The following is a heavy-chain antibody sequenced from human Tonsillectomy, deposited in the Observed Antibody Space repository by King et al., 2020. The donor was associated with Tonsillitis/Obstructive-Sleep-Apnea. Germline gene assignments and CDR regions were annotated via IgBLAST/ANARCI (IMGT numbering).Heavy chain of an antibody. V-gene: IGHV3-23*04. CDR3: AKGEHWGSYTRDYYYYGLDG. CDR2: ISGSGGST. D-gene: IGHD1-26*01. Sequence: VQLVESGGGLVQPGGSLRLSCAASGFTFSSYAMSWVRQAPGKGLEWVSAISGSGGSTYYADSVKGRFTISRDNSKNTLYLQMNSLRAEDTAVYYCAKGEHWGSYTRDYYYYGLDGWGQGTTVTVSS. CDR1: GFTFSSYA. J-gene: IGHJ6*02.